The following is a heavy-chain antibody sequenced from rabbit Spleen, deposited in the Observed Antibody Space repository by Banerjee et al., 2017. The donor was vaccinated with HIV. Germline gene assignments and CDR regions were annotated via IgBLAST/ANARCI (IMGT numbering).Heavy chain of an antibody. Sequence: VESGGGLVKPGASLTLTCTVSGFSLSGGYYMCWVRQAPGKGLQWIACAYEDSANTLYANWVNGRFTISKTSSTTVTLQMTSLTAADTATYLCARAYSGYDYAVTMWGPGTLVTVS. CDR2: AYEDSANTL. D-gene: IGHD6-1*01. CDR1: GFSLSGGYY. CDR3: ARAYSGYDYAVTM. V-gene: IGHV1S40*01. J-gene: IGHJ4*01.